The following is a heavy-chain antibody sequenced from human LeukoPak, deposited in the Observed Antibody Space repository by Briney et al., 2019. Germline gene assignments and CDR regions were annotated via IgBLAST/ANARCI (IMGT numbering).Heavy chain of an antibody. CDR1: GFTFSSYW. J-gene: IGHJ4*02. Sequence: PGGSLRLSCAASGFTFSSYWMHWVRQGPGKGLVWISRINSDGRSTSHADSVKGRFTISRDSAKNTLYLQMNSLRAEDTAIYYCARDLGGDRTFDYWGQGTLVTVSS. V-gene: IGHV3-74*01. CDR3: ARDLGGDRTFDY. CDR2: INSDGRST. D-gene: IGHD2-21*02.